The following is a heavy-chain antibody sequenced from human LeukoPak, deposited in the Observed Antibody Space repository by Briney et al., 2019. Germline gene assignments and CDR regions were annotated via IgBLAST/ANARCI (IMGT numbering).Heavy chain of an antibody. CDR2: ISGSGGST. CDR3: ARDGGSYFGNAFDI. CDR1: GFTFSSYA. J-gene: IGHJ3*02. Sequence: GGSLRLSCAASGFTFSSYAMSWVRQAPGKGLEWVSAISGSGGSTYYADSVKGRFTISRDDSKNTLYLQMNSLRAEDTAVYYCARDGGSYFGNAFDIWGQGTMVTASS. V-gene: IGHV3-23*01. D-gene: IGHD1-26*01.